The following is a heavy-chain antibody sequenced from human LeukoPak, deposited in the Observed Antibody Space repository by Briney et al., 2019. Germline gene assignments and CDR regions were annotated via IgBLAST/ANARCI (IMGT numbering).Heavy chain of an antibody. Sequence: ASVKVSCKASGYTFTGSYLYWVRQAPGQGLDWMGWLNPNSGDTKDALKFQGRVTMTRDTSINTAYMELSRLTSDDTAVYYCARGTTHLWFGEGGNALDIWGQGTMVTVSS. J-gene: IGHJ3*02. CDR3: ARGTTHLWFGEGGNALDI. CDR2: LNPNSGDT. D-gene: IGHD3-10*01. V-gene: IGHV1-2*02. CDR1: GYTFTGSY.